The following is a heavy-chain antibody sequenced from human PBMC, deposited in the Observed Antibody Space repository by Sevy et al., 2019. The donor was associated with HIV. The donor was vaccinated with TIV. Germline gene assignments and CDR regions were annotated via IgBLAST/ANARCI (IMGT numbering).Heavy chain of an antibody. V-gene: IGHV3-21*01. CDR1: GFTFSIYS. CDR2: ISSSSSNI. J-gene: IGHJ5*02. CDR3: ARDHNYYGSGTILRWFAH. Sequence: GGSLRLSCAASGFTFSIYSMNWVRQAPGKGLEWVSSISSSSSNIYYGDSVKGRFTISRDNAKNSLNLHMNSLRAEDTAVYYCARDHNYYGSGTILRWFAHWGQGTLVTVSS. D-gene: IGHD3-10*01.